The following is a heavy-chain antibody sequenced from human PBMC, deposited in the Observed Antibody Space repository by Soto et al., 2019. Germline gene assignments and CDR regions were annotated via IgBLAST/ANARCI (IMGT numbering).Heavy chain of an antibody. V-gene: IGHV1-69*01. Sequence: QVQLVQSGAEVKKPGSSVKVSCKASGGTFNNYAISWVRQAPGQGLEWMGGIIPILGTADYAHKFPGRLAISADESTGTTFMELSSLRSEDTALYYCASGGVDVVATSAFDYWGQGTLVTVSS. CDR2: IIPILGTA. CDR3: ASGGVDVVATSAFDY. D-gene: IGHD5-12*01. CDR1: GGTFNNYA. J-gene: IGHJ4*02.